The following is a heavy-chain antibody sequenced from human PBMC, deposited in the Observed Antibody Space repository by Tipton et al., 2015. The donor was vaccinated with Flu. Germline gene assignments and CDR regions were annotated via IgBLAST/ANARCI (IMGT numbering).Heavy chain of an antibody. J-gene: IGHJ4*02. V-gene: IGHV3-23*01. D-gene: IGHD3-22*01. CDR2: ISGSGGST. CDR3: AKDKGDDSSGYYY. Sequence: SLRLSCAASGFTFSSYAMSWVRQAPGKGLEWVSAISGSGGSTYYADSVKGRFTISRDNSKNTLYLQMNSLRAEDTAVYYCAKDKGDDSSGYYYWGQGTLVTVSS. CDR1: GFTFSSYA.